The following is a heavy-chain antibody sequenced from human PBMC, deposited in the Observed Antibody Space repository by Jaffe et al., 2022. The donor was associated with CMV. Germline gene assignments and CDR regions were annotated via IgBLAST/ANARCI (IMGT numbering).Heavy chain of an antibody. D-gene: IGHD5-18*01. CDR3: ARGVGGHSYGYWSRRGPQYHYYMDV. J-gene: IGHJ6*03. Sequence: EVELVESGGGLVQPGGSLRLSCAASGFSFSNFGMNWVRQVPGKGLEWVSDISTSGNNIHYAESVKGRFTMSRDNAQNSLGLHMNSLRVEDTGVYYCARGVGGHSYGYWSRRGPQYHYYMDVWGKGTTVIVSS. CDR2: ISTSGNNI. CDR1: GFSFSNFG. V-gene: IGHV3-48*03.